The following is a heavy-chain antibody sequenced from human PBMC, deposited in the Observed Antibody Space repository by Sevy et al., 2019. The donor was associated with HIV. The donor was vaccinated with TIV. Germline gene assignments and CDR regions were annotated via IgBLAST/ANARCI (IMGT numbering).Heavy chain of an antibody. CDR2: IYYNGHI. V-gene: IGHV4-59*08. D-gene: IGHD1-26*01. J-gene: IGHJ4*02. CDR1: GGSITSLY. CDR3: AGENAWGRGYS. Sequence: SETLSLTCTVSGGSITSLYWNWIRQPPGKGLEWIANIYYNGHINYNPSLQSRVTLSLDTYQNQFSLRRSSVTAADTAMYYCAGENAWGRGYSWGQGTLVTVSS.